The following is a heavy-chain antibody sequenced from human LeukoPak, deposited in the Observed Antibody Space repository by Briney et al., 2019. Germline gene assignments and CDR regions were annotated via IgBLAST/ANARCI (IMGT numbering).Heavy chain of an antibody. CDR2: ISPDGSRT. CDR1: GFTSSRYW. J-gene: IGHJ5*02. Sequence: GGSLRLSCAASGFTSSRYWMHWVRQAPGKGLVWVSGISPDGSRTTYADSVKGRFTISRDNAKNTVYLQMNSLRAEDTAVYYCARVALGSYNWFDPWGQGTLVTVSS. D-gene: IGHD3-10*01. CDR3: ARVALGSYNWFDP. V-gene: IGHV3-74*01.